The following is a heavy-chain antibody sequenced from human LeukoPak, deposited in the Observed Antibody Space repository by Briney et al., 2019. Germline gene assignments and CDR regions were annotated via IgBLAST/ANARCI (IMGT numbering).Heavy chain of an antibody. CDR2: ISYDGSNK. CDR1: GFTFSSYA. J-gene: IGHJ6*02. D-gene: IGHD6-19*01. V-gene: IGHV3-30-3*01. Sequence: PGGSLRLSCAASGFTFSSYAMHWVRQAPGKVLEWVAVISYDGSNKYYADSVKGRFTISRDNSKNTLYLQMNSLRAEDTAVYYCARTSVAGTFYYYYYGMDVWGQGTTVTVSS. CDR3: ARTSVAGTFYYYYYGMDV.